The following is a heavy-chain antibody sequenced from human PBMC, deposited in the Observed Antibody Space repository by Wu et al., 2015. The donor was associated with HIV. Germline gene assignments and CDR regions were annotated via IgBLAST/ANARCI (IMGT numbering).Heavy chain of an antibody. J-gene: IGHJ4*02. D-gene: IGHD3-10*01. CDR2: INHSGST. CDR3: ARVPRPYSGSGSRFDY. V-gene: IGHV4-34*01. CDR1: GRSFSGYY. Sequence: QVQLQQWGAGLLKPSETLSLTCAVYGRSFSGYYWSWIRQPPGKGLEWIGEINHSGSTNYNPSLESRVTISVDTSKNQFSLKVNSVTAADTAVYYCARVPRPYSGSGSRFDYWGQGTLVTVSS.